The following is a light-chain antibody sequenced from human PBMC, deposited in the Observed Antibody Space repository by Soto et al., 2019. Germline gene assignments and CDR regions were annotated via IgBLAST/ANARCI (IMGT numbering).Light chain of an antibody. CDR2: GAS. V-gene: IGKV3-15*01. CDR3: QQYNNWPRT. CDR1: QSVTSN. Sequence: EIVMTQSPATLSVSPGGRATLSCRASQSVTSNLAWYQQKPGQAPRLFIYGASIRATDIPARFSGSGSGTEFTLTISSLQSEDFAVYYCQQYNNWPRTFGQGTKVDIK. J-gene: IGKJ1*01.